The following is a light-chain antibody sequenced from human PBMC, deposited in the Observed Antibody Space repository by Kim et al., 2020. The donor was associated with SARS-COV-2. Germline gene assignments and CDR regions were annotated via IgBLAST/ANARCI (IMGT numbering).Light chain of an antibody. CDR3: AAWDDNLTGVV. V-gene: IGLV1-47*01. J-gene: IGLJ3*02. CDR2: RNN. CDR1: SSNIGSNS. Sequence: QSVLTQPPSASGTPGQRVTISCSGSSSNIGSNSVYWYQQLPGTAPQLLIYRNNQRRSGVPDRFSGSKSGTSASLAISGLRSEDEADYYCAAWDDNLTGVVFGGGTQLTVL.